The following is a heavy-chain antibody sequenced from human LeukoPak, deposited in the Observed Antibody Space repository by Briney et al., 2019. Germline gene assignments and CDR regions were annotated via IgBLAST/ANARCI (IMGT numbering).Heavy chain of an antibody. V-gene: IGHV4-61*02. CDR2: IYTSGST. CDR3: ARSSPGIAVAGSPRFDY. Sequence: PSQTLSLTCTVSGGSISSGSYYWSWIRQPAGKGLEWIGRIYTSGSTNYNPSLKSRVTISVDRSKNQFSLKLSSVTAADTAVYYCARSSPGIAVAGSPRFDYWGQGTLVTVSS. J-gene: IGHJ4*02. CDR1: GGSISSGSYY. D-gene: IGHD6-19*01.